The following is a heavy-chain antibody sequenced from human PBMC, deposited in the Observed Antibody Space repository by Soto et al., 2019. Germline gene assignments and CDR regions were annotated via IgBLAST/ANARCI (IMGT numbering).Heavy chain of an antibody. Sequence: PGGSLRLSCAASGFTFSSYAMSWVRRAPGKGLEWVSAISGSGGSTYYADSVKGRLTISRDNSKNTLYLQMNSLRAEDTAVYYCAKEVGGYYYDSSGYYHDAFDIWGQGTMVTVSS. CDR1: GFTFSSYA. D-gene: IGHD3-22*01. CDR3: AKEVGGYYYDSSGYYHDAFDI. V-gene: IGHV3-23*01. J-gene: IGHJ3*02. CDR2: ISGSGGST.